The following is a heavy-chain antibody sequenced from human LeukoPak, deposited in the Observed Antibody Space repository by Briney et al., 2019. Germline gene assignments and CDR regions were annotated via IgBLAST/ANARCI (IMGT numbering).Heavy chain of an antibody. D-gene: IGHD6-13*01. CDR2: IYYSGGT. Sequence: SETLSLTCTVSGGSISSYYWSWIRQPPGKGLEWIGYIYYSGGTNYNPSLKSRVTISVDTSKNQFSLKLSSVTAADTAVYYCARQIAAAGTDYYYGMDVWGQGTTVTVSS. V-gene: IGHV4-59*08. CDR1: GGSISSYY. CDR3: ARQIAAAGTDYYYGMDV. J-gene: IGHJ6*02.